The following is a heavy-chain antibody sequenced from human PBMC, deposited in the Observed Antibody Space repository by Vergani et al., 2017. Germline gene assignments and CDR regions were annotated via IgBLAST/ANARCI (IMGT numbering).Heavy chain of an antibody. CDR2: IKSDGSIT. D-gene: IGHD4-11*01. CDR1: GFSFNSYW. Sequence: DVHLAESGGGFFPPGGSLRLSCSASGFSFNSYWMQWVRQVPGKGLLWVSRIKSDGSITAYANTVKGRFTISRDNSKTVYLQMNSLRVENTAMYFCAKDLSYSTAWPHFDSRGQGTLVTVSS. CDR3: AKDLSYSTAWPHFDS. V-gene: IGHV3-74*03. J-gene: IGHJ4*02.